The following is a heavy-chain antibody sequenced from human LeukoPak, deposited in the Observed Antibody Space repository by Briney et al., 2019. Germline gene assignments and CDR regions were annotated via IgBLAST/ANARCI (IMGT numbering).Heavy chain of an antibody. CDR2: INHSGST. Sequence: SATLSLTCAIYGGSFSGYFWSWIRQPPGKGLEWIGEINHSGSTNYNPSLKSRVTISVDSSKNHFSLKLSSVTAADTAVCYCARAPYYYGSGSLDYWGQGTLVTVSS. D-gene: IGHD3-10*01. J-gene: IGHJ4*02. V-gene: IGHV4-34*01. CDR1: GGSFSGYF. CDR3: ARAPYYYGSGSLDY.